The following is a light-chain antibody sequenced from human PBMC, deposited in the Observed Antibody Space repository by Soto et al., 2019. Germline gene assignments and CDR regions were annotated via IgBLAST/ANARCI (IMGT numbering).Light chain of an antibody. CDR3: QQYGTSPIT. Sequence: ENVLTQSPGTLSLSPGERATLCCSASQTVSSYLTWYQQRPGQAPRLLISGAYRRATGIPDRFSGSGSGTDFTLTISRLEPEDFALYYCQQYGTSPITFGQGTRLEIK. CDR2: GAY. CDR1: QTVSSY. V-gene: IGKV3-20*01. J-gene: IGKJ5*01.